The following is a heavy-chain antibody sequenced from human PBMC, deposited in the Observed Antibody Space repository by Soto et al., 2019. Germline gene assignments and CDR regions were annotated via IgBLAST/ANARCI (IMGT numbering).Heavy chain of an antibody. CDR2: ISAYNGNT. D-gene: IGHD1-7*01. Sequence: QVQLVQSGAEVKKPGASVKVSCKASGYTFTSYGISWVRQAPGQGLEWMGWISAYNGNTNYAQKRQGRVTMTTDTTTSTAYMELRSLRSDDTAVYYCARAQELELPFVYGMDVWGQGTTVTVSS. V-gene: IGHV1-18*01. CDR1: GYTFTSYG. CDR3: ARAQELELPFVYGMDV. J-gene: IGHJ6*02.